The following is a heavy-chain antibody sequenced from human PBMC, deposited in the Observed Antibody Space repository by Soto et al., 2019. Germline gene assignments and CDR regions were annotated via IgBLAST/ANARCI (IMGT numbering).Heavy chain of an antibody. D-gene: IGHD2-15*01. CDR1: GYTFTSYG. CDR2: ISAYNGIT. J-gene: IGHJ5*02. Sequence: QVQLVQSGAEVKKPGASVKVSCKASGYTFTSYGISWVRQAPGQGLEWMGWISAYNGITNYAQKLQGRVTMTTDTSTSTAYMELRSLRSDDTAVYYCAREVVVVVADDTQNWFDPWGQGTLVTVSS. V-gene: IGHV1-18*01. CDR3: AREVVVVVADDTQNWFDP.